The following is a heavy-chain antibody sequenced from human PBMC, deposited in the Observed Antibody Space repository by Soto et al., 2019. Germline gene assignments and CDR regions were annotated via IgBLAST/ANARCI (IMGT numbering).Heavy chain of an antibody. V-gene: IGHV3-23*01. Sequence: PGGSLRLSCAASGFTFSSYAMSWVRQAPGKGLEWVSAISGSGGSTYYADSVKGRFTISRDNSKNTLYLQMNSLRAEDTAVYYCAKRRKWELQYYYYGMDVWGQGTTVTVSS. CDR2: ISGSGGST. CDR3: AKRRKWELQYYYYGMDV. D-gene: IGHD1-26*01. CDR1: GFTFSSYA. J-gene: IGHJ6*02.